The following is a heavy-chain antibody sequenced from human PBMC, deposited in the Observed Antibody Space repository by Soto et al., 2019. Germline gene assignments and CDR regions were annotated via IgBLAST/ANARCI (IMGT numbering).Heavy chain of an antibody. CDR1: GGSVSSFDYY. D-gene: IGHD3-16*02. V-gene: IGHV4-61*08. J-gene: IGHJ3*01. CDR2: TYYTGST. CDR3: ARDSLFLLLGGGYRYYLRAV. Sequence: PSETLSLTCTVAGGSVSSFDYYWTWIRQPPGKGLQWIGYTYYTGSTNYNPSLKSRVTISVDTSKNQFSLKLSSVTAADTAVYYCARDSLFLLLGGGYRYYLRAVWARGT.